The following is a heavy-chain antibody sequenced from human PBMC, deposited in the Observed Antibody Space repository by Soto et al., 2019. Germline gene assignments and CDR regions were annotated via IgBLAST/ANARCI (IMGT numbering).Heavy chain of an antibody. Sequence: EVQLLESGGGLVQPGGSLRLSCATSGFTFSNSNMNWVRQAPGKGLEWVSSITSGSSFKNYADSVKGRFTISRDNDKNSLYLQMNSLRAEDTAVYYCARDPPLSTIVVVGVDDFWGQGTLVTVSS. J-gene: IGHJ4*02. CDR2: ITSGSSFK. CDR1: GFTFSNSN. CDR3: ARDPPLSTIVVVGVDDF. V-gene: IGHV3-21*06. D-gene: IGHD3-22*01.